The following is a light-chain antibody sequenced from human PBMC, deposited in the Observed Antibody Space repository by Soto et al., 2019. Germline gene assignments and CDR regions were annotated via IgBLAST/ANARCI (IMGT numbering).Light chain of an antibody. V-gene: IGKV1-8*01. CDR1: QGISSY. Sequence: AIRMTQSPSSFSASTGDRVTITCRASQGISSYLAWYQQKPGKAPKLLIYAASTLQSGVPSRFSGSGSGTDFTLNLSRLQSEDFATYYCQQYYSYPRTFGQGTKVEIK. J-gene: IGKJ1*01. CDR2: AAS. CDR3: QQYYSYPRT.